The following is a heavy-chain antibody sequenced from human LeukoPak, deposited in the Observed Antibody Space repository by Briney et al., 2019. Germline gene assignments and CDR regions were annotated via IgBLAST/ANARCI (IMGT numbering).Heavy chain of an antibody. V-gene: IGHV4-59*01. CDR2: ISYSGST. D-gene: IGHD1-1*01. Sequence: SETLSLTCTVSGGSISSYYWSWIRQPPGKGLEWIGYISYSGSTNFNPSLKSRVTISVDTSKNQFSLKLSSVTAADTAVYYCAREGTAGTNLNWFDPWGQGTLVTVSA. J-gene: IGHJ5*02. CDR1: GGSISSYY. CDR3: AREGTAGTNLNWFDP.